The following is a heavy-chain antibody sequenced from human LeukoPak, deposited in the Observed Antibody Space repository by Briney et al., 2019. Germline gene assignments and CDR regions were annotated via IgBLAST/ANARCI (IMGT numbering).Heavy chain of an antibody. CDR2: IYTSGST. CDR3: ARDQGYDFWSGYGWFDP. V-gene: IGHV4-61*02. D-gene: IGHD3-3*01. CDR1: GGSISSGSYY. Sequence: SQTLSLTCTVSGGSISSGSYYWSWIRQPAGKGLEWIGRIYTSGSTNYNPSLKSRVTMSVDTSKNQFSLKLSSVTAADTAVYYCARDQGYDFWSGYGWFDPWGQGTLVTVSS. J-gene: IGHJ5*02.